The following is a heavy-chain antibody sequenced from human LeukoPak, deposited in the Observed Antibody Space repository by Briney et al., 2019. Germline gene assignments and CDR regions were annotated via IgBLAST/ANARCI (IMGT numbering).Heavy chain of an antibody. J-gene: IGHJ3*01. V-gene: IGHV3-7*01. CDR1: GFTFSSYW. CDR2: IKGDGSEK. D-gene: IGHD3-22*01. Sequence: GGSLRLSCAASGFTFSSYWMTWVRQAPRKGLEWVAHIKGDGSEKYYVGSVKGRFTVSRDDAKNSVYLEMTSLRAEDTAVYYCARVEYYYDDRSGYSAPVLDFWGPGTMVTVSS. CDR3: ARVEYYYDDRSGYSAPVLDF.